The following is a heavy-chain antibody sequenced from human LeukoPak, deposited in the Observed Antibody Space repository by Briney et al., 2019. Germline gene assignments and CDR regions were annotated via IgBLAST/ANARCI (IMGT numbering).Heavy chain of an antibody. CDR2: IIPIFGTA. Sequence: SVKVSCKASGGTFSSYAISWVRQAPGQGLEWMGGIIPIFGTANYAQKFQGRVTITADESTSTAYMELSSLRSEDTAVYYCARDRGAYYYDSSGYLWGQGTLVTVSS. CDR1: GGTFSSYA. V-gene: IGHV1-69*01. CDR3: ARDRGAYYYDSSGYL. J-gene: IGHJ4*02. D-gene: IGHD3-22*01.